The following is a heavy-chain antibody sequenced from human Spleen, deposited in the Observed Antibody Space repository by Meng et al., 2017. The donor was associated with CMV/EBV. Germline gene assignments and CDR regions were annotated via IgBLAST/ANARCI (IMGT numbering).Heavy chain of an antibody. V-gene: IGHV3-74*01. CDR3: AHFRA. CDR1: GFTFSSFW. J-gene: IGHJ5*02. CDR2: INSDGSTT. Sequence: GGSLRLSCAASGFTFSSFWMHWVRQAPGKGLVWVSRINSDGSTTNYADSVKGRFTISRDSAKNTVYLQMNSLRAEDTAVYYCAHFRAWGQGTLVTVSS.